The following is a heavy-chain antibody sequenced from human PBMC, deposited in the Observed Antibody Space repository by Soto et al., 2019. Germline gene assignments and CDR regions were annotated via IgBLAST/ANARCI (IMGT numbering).Heavy chain of an antibody. Sequence: PSETLSLPRTVSGGSVSTGSYDWGWVPQPPGKGLEGIGYIFFTGGTNYNPSPRNRVTMSVDTSKNQFSLKLSSVTAADTAVYYCARGDFYYYYRMDVWGQGTTVTVSS. J-gene: IGHJ6*02. CDR3: ARGDFYYYYRMDV. CDR2: IFFTGGT. CDR1: GGSVSTGSYD. V-gene: IGHV4-61*01.